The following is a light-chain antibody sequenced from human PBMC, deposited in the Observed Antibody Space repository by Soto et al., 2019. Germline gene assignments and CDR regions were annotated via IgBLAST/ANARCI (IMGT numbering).Light chain of an antibody. CDR1: QTISSS. CDR3: QQYHTFSYT. CDR2: DVS. Sequence: DIQMTQSPSTLSASVGDRVTITCRASQTISSSLAWYQQQPGKAPKLLIYDVSTLKRGVPSRFSGSRSGTDFTLSISSLQPDDFATYYCQQYHTFSYTFGQGTSLESK. J-gene: IGKJ2*01. V-gene: IGKV1-5*01.